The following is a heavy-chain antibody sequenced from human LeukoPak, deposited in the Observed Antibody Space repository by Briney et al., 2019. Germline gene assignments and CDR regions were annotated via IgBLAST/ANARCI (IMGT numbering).Heavy chain of an antibody. D-gene: IGHD5-18*01. Sequence: GGSLRLSCAASGFTFSSYSMNWVRQAPGKGLEWVSSISSSSSYIYYADSVKGRFTISRDNAENSLYLQMNSLRAEDTAVYYCARAGDVDTAMVFQYFDYWGQGTLVTVSS. J-gene: IGHJ4*02. CDR2: ISSSSSYI. CDR3: ARAGDVDTAMVFQYFDY. CDR1: GFTFSSYS. V-gene: IGHV3-21*01.